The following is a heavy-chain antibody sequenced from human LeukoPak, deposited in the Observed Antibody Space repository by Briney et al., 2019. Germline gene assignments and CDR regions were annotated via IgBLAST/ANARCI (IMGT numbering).Heavy chain of an antibody. CDR1: GYTFTGYY. D-gene: IGHD6-19*01. V-gene: IGHV1-2*02. J-gene: IGHJ3*02. CDR3: AAVAGLGNAFDI. CDR2: INPNSGGT. Sequence: GASVKVSCKTSGYTFTGYYMHWVRQAPGQGLEWMGWINPNSGGTNYAQKFQGRVTMTRDTSISTAYMELSRLRSDDTAVYYCAAVAGLGNAFDIWGQGTMVTVSS.